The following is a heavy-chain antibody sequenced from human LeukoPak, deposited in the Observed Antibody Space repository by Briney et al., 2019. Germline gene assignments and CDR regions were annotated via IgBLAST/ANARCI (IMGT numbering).Heavy chain of an antibody. J-gene: IGHJ4*02. V-gene: IGHV3-66*02. CDR1: GFTVSSNY. D-gene: IGHD3-9*01. CDR3: ASNRRYFDWLSDY. CDR2: IYSGGST. Sequence: GGSLRLSCAASGFTVSSNYMSWVRQAPGRGLEWVSVIYSGGSTYYADSVKGRFTISRDNSKNTLYLQMNSLRAEDTAVYYCASNRRYFDWLSDYWGQGTLDTVSS.